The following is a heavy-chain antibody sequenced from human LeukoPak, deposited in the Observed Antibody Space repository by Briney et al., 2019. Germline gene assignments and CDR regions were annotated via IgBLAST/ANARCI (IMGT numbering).Heavy chain of an antibody. Sequence: KPGGSLRLSCAASGLTFSSYSMNWVRQAPGKGLEWVSSISSSSSYIYYADSVKGRFTISRDNAKNSLYLQMNSLRAEDTAVYYCAKEFRVAMAAYFDYWGQGTLVTVSS. D-gene: IGHD5-18*01. CDR3: AKEFRVAMAAYFDY. CDR2: ISSSSSYI. V-gene: IGHV3-21*01. CDR1: GLTFSSYS. J-gene: IGHJ4*02.